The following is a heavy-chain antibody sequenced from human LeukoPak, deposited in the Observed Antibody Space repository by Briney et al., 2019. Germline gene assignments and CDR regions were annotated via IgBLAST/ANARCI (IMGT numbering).Heavy chain of an antibody. V-gene: IGHV2-70*01. CDR3: ARISAYGDYYFDY. Sequence: SGPALVKPTQTLTLTCTFSGFSLITSGMCVSWIRQPPGKALEWLALIDWDDDKYYSTSLKTRLTISKYTFKNQVVLTMTNMDPVDTATYYCARISAYGDYYFDYWGQGTLVTVSS. J-gene: IGHJ4*02. CDR2: IDWDDDK. D-gene: IGHD4-17*01. CDR1: GFSLITSGMC.